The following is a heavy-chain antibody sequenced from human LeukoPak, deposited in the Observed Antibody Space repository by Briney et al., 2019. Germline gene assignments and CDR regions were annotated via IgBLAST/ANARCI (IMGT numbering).Heavy chain of an antibody. CDR2: IRYDGSNK. CDR1: GFTFSSYG. J-gene: IGHJ4*02. V-gene: IGHV3-30*02. D-gene: IGHD5-12*01. Sequence: GGSLRLSCAASGFTFSSYGMHWVRQAPGKGLEWVAFIRYDGSNKYYADSVKGRFTISRDNSKNTLYLQMNSLRAEDTAVYYCAKDAIVAPSLLLYYFDYWGQGTLVTVSS. CDR3: AKDAIVAPSLLLYYFDY.